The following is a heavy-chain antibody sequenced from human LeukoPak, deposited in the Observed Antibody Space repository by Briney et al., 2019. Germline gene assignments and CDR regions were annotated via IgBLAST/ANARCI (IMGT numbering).Heavy chain of an antibody. Sequence: ASVKVSCKASGYTFTSYGISWVRQAPGQGLEWMGWISAYNGNTNYAQKLQGRVTMTTGTSTSTAYMELRSLRSDDTAVYHCARDSKRFLEWSHDAFDIWGQGTMVTVSS. D-gene: IGHD3-3*01. CDR2: ISAYNGNT. J-gene: IGHJ3*02. CDR1: GYTFTSYG. V-gene: IGHV1-18*01. CDR3: ARDSKRFLEWSHDAFDI.